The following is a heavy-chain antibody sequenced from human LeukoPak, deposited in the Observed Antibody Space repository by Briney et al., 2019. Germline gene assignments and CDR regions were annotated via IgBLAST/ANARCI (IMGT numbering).Heavy chain of an antibody. CDR1: GYSIRSGYY. V-gene: IGHV4-38-2*02. D-gene: IGHD6-13*01. CDR3: ASFLAAAHIDY. Sequence: SETLSLTCTVSGYSIRSGYYWGWIRQPPGKGLEWIGSINQSGNTYYNPSLKSRVTISVDTSKNQFSLRLSSVTAADTAVYYCASFLAAAHIDYWGQGTLVTVSS. CDR2: INQSGNT. J-gene: IGHJ4*02.